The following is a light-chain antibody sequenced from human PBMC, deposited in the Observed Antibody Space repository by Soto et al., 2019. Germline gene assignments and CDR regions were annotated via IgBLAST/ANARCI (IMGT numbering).Light chain of an antibody. CDR3: QQRSNLIT. V-gene: IGKV3-11*01. Sequence: EIVLTQSPATLSLSPGERATLSCRASQSVSSYLAWYQQKPGQAPRLLIYAASIRASDFPARFSGSGSGTDFTLTISSLEPEDFAVYYCQQRSNLITFGQGTRLEIK. CDR1: QSVSSY. CDR2: AAS. J-gene: IGKJ5*01.